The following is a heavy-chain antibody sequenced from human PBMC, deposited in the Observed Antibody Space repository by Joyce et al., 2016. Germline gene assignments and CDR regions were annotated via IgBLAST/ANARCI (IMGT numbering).Heavy chain of an antibody. J-gene: IGHJ4*02. Sequence: EVQLVESGGALVQPGGSLKLSCAASGFTVSSHYMSWVRQAPGKGLEWVSVIYRGGGTYYADYVRGRFTSSRDYSKNMVFLQMNSLTAEDTALYYCGTSDCRGDCRKLDYWGQGTLVTVSS. V-gene: IGHV3-66*01. CDR1: GFTVSSHY. D-gene: IGHD2-21*02. CDR3: GTSDCRGDCRKLDY. CDR2: IYRGGGT.